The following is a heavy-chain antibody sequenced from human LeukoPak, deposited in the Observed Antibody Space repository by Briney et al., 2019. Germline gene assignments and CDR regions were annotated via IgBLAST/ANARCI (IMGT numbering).Heavy chain of an antibody. CDR3: ARSDYYGSGQGAFDI. J-gene: IGHJ3*02. CDR2: IYNSGST. Sequence: SETLSLTCTVSGASISSYYWSWIRQPPGKGLEWLGYIYNSGSTNYNPSLKSRVTISVDTSKNQFSLKLSSVTAADTAVYYCARSDYYGSGQGAFDIWGQGTMATVSS. CDR1: GASISSYY. D-gene: IGHD3-10*01. V-gene: IGHV4-59*08.